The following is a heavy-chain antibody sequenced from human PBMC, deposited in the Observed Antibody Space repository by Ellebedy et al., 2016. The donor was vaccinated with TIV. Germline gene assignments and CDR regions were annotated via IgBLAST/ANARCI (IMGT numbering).Heavy chain of an antibody. D-gene: IGHD3-10*01. Sequence: ASVKVSXXASGYTFTSYAMHWVRQAPGQRLEWMGWINAGNGNTKYSQKFQGRVTITRDTSASTAYMELSSLRSEDTAVYYCARGWARFLYPLSITSPDYWGQGTLVTVSS. V-gene: IGHV1-3*01. CDR2: INAGNGNT. CDR1: GYTFTSYA. J-gene: IGHJ4*02. CDR3: ARGWARFLYPLSITSPDY.